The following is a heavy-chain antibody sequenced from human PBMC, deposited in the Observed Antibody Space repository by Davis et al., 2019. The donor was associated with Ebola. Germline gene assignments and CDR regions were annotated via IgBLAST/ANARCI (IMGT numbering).Heavy chain of an antibody. CDR3: ARVRTGMRGYFDS. J-gene: IGHJ4*02. CDR2: ISYDGSNK. Sequence: PGGSLRLSCAASGFTVSSNYMSWVRQAPGKGLEWVAIISYDGSNKYYADSVKGRFIISRDSSKNTLYLQMNSLRAEDTAVYYCARVRTGMRGYFDSWGQGTLVTVSS. V-gene: IGHV3-30-3*01. CDR1: GFTVSSNY. D-gene: IGHD1-1*01.